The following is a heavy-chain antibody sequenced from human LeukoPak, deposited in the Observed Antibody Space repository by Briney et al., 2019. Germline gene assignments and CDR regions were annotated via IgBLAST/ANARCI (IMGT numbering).Heavy chain of an antibody. Sequence: SQTLSLTCTVSGGSISSGDYYWSWIRQPPGKGLEWIGYIYYSGSTYYNPSLKSRVTISVDTSKNQFSLKLSSVTAADTAVYYCAREREVYYGDYSFSSYFDYWGQGTLVTVSS. CDR2: IYYSGST. D-gene: IGHD4-17*01. J-gene: IGHJ4*02. CDR3: AREREVYYGDYSFSSYFDY. CDR1: GGSISSGDYY. V-gene: IGHV4-30-4*01.